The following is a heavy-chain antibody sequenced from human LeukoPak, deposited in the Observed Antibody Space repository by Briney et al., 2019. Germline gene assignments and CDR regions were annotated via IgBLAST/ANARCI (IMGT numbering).Heavy chain of an antibody. D-gene: IGHD2-2*01. Sequence: ASVKVSCKASGYTFTGYYMHWVRQAPGQGLEWMGWINPNSGGTNYAQKFQGRVTMTRDTSISTAYMELSRLRSDDTAVYYCARVGVVPAAASPLNWFDPWGQGTLVTVSS. CDR1: GYTFTGYY. CDR3: ARVGVVPAAASPLNWFDP. V-gene: IGHV1-2*02. CDR2: INPNSGGT. J-gene: IGHJ5*02.